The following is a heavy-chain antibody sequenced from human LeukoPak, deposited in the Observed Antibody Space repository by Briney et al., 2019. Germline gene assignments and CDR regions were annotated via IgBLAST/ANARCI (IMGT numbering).Heavy chain of an antibody. J-gene: IGHJ3*02. D-gene: IGHD3-22*01. CDR3: AKITMIVVGPFDI. CDR2: VLGSGVPT. V-gene: IGHV3-23*01. CDR1: GFSFSDYY. Sequence: GGSLRLSCVASGFSFSDYYMSWIRQAPGKGLEWVATVLGSGVPTYYADSVKGRFTISRDNSKNTLYLQMNSLRAEDTAVYYCAKITMIVVGPFDIWGQGTMVTVSS.